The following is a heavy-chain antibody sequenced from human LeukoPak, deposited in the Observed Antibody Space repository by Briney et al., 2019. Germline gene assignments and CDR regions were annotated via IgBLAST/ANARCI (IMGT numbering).Heavy chain of an antibody. CDR3: AKGYFDENPPFDY. CDR1: GFTFSSYA. J-gene: IGHJ4*02. D-gene: IGHD2/OR15-2a*01. V-gene: IGHV3-23*01. Sequence: GGSLRLSCAASGFTFSSYAMSWVRQAPGKGLEWVSAISGSGGSTYYADSAKGRFTISRDNSKNTLYLQMSSLRAEDTAVYYCAKGYFDENPPFDYWGQGTLVTVSS. CDR2: ISGSGGST.